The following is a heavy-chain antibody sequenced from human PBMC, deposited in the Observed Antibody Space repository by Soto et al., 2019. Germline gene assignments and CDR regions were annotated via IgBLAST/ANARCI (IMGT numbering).Heavy chain of an antibody. J-gene: IGHJ3*02. Sequence: EVQLLESGGGLVQPGGSLRLSCAASGFTFNSYAMSWVRQSPGKGLEWVSTISGSGGSTYYADSVRGRFTISRDNSKSTMYLQMSSLRAEDTAVDYCAKDKVLWFEDSRAFDIWCQWTMVTVSS. CDR3: AKDKVLWFEDSRAFDI. D-gene: IGHD3-10*01. CDR1: GFTFNSYA. CDR2: ISGSGGST. V-gene: IGHV3-23*01.